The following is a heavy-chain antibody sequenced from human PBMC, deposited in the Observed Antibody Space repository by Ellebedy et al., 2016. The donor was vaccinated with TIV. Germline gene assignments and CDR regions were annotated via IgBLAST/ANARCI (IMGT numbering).Heavy chain of an antibody. CDR2: IKQDASEK. D-gene: IGHD6-13*01. CDR3: VRAIAAADSY. V-gene: IGHV3-7*04. CDR1: GFTFSSYW. Sequence: GESLKISXAASGFTFSSYWMSWVRQAPGKGLEWVANIKQDASEKYYVDSVKGRFTISRDNAKNSVYLQMNSLSAEDTAVYYCVRAIAAADSYWGQGTLVAVSS. J-gene: IGHJ4*02.